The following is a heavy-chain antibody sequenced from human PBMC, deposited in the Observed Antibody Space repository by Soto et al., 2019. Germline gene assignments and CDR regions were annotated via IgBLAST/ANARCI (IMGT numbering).Heavy chain of an antibody. J-gene: IGHJ4*02. D-gene: IGHD4-17*01. CDR2: IYYSGGT. V-gene: IGHV4-59*01. Sequence: SETLSLTCTVSGGSISSYYWSWIRQPPGKGLEWIGYIYYSGGTNYNPSLKSRVTISVDTSKNQFSLKLSSVTAADTAVYYCARAQHDYGDYAADFAFDYWGQGTLVTVSS. CDR3: ARAQHDYGDYAADFAFDY. CDR1: GGSISSYY.